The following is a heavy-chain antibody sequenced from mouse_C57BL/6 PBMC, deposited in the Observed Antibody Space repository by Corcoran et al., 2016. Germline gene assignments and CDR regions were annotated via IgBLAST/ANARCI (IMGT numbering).Heavy chain of an antibody. CDR1: GYTFTTYG. CDR2: INTYSGVP. CDR3: ARPVVATGDAMDY. D-gene: IGHD1-1*01. J-gene: IGHJ4*01. V-gene: IGHV9-3*01. Sequence: QIQLVQSGPELKKPGETVKIFCTASGYTFTTYGMSWVKQAPGKGLKWMGWINTYSGVPTYADDFKGRFAFSLETSASTAYLQINNLKNEDTATYFCARPVVATGDAMDYWGQGTAVTVSA.